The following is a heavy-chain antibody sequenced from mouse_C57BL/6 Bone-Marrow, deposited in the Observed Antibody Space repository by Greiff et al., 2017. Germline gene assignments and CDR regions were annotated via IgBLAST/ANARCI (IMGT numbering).Heavy chain of an antibody. CDR1: GFTFSSYG. V-gene: IGHV5-6*01. CDR3: ARQELGYAMDY. Sequence: EVQLQESGGDLVKPGGSLKLSCAASGFTFSSYGMSWVRQTPDKRLEWVATISSGGSYTYYPDSVKGRVTISRDNAKNTLYLQIRSLKSEDTAMYYCARQELGYAMDYWGQGTSVTVSS. CDR2: ISSGGSYT. D-gene: IGHD3-1*01. J-gene: IGHJ4*01.